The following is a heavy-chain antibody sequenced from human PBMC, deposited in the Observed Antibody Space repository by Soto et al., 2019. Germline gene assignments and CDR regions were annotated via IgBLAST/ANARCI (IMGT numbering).Heavy chain of an antibody. CDR2: IHYSGST. D-gene: IGHD6-6*01. V-gene: IGHV4-59*01. CDR3: ARGGLAARKGRWFDP. CDR1: GDPISSYY. J-gene: IGHJ5*02. Sequence: KTSETLSLTCTVSGDPISSYYWGWIRQPPGKGLEWIGYIHYSGSTNYNPSLKSRVTISVDTPKNQFSLKVNSMTAADTAVYYCARGGLAARKGRWFDPWGQGTPVTVSS.